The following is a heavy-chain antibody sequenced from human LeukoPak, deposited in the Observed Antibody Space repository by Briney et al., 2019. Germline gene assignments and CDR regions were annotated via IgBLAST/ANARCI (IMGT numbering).Heavy chain of an antibody. CDR1: GDSVSTSSAA. Sequence: SQTLSLTCAISGDSVSTSSAAWNWISQSPSRGLEWLGRTYYRSKWYNDFAGSVKSRITINPDTSKNQFSLQLNSVTPEDTAVYYCARDGSYFDVWGQGTLVTVSS. CDR3: ARDGSYFDV. V-gene: IGHV6-1*01. J-gene: IGHJ4*02. CDR2: TYYRSKWYN.